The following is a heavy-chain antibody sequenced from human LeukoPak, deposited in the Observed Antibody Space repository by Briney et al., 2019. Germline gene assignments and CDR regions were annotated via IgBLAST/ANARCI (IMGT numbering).Heavy chain of an antibody. V-gene: IGHV3-30*02. CDR2: IRYDGSNK. Sequence: PGGSLRLSCAASGFTFSSYGMHWVRQAPGKGLEWVAFIRYDGSNKYYADSVKGRFTISRDNSKNTLYLQMDSLRAEDTAVYYCAKDRELRYFDWLLPGFDYWGQGTLVTVSS. CDR1: GFTFSSYG. D-gene: IGHD3-9*01. J-gene: IGHJ4*02. CDR3: AKDRELRYFDWLLPGFDY.